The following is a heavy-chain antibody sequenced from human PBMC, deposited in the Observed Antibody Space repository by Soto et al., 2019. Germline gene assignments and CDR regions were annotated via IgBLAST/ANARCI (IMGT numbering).Heavy chain of an antibody. V-gene: IGHV1-69*13. CDR3: ASVSGGSSFPYYYYGMDV. Sequence: SVKFSCKASGGTFSSYAISWVRQAPGQGLEWMGGIIPIFGTANYAQKFQGRVTITADESTSTAYMELSSLRSEDTAVYYCASVSGGSSFPYYYYGMDVWGQGTTVTVSS. J-gene: IGHJ6*02. CDR1: GGTFSSYA. D-gene: IGHD6-6*01. CDR2: IIPIFGTA.